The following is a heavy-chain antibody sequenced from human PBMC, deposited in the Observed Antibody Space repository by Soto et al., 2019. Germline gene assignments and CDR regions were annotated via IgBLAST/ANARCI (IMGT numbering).Heavy chain of an antibody. D-gene: IGHD1-7*01. J-gene: IGHJ5*02. CDR3: AKGITGTTGWFDP. CDR2: IIPIFGTA. Sequence: SVKVSCKASGGTFSSYAISWVRQAPGQGLEWMGGIIPIFGTANYAQKFQGRVTITADESTSTAYMELSSLRSEDTAVYYCAKGITGTTGWFDPWGQGTLVTVSS. CDR1: GGTFSSYA. V-gene: IGHV1-69*13.